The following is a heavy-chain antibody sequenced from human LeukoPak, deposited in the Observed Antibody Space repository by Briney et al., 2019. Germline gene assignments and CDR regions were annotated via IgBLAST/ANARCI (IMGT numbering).Heavy chain of an antibody. V-gene: IGHV1-8*02. CDR2: MNLNSGNT. Sequence: GASVKVSCKASGYTFTSYGISWVRQATGQGLEWMGWMNLNSGNTGYAQKFQGRVTMTRNTSISTAYMELSSLRSEDTAVYNCARGYYYYYYMDVWGKGTTVTISS. J-gene: IGHJ6*03. CDR3: ARGYYYYYYMDV. CDR1: GYTFTSYG.